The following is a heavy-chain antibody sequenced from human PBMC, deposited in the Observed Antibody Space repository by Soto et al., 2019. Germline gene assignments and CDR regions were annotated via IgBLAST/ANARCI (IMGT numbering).Heavy chain of an antibody. CDR2: INHSGST. CDR3: ARGRYDFWSGYPYYYYYGMDV. CDR1: SGSISSDY. Sequence: ASETLSLTCTVSSGSISSDYWSWIRQPPGNGLEWIGEINHSGSTNYNPSLKSRVTISVDTSKNQFSLKLSSVTAADTAVYYCARGRYDFWSGYPYYYYYGMDVWSQGTTVTV. V-gene: IGHV4-34*01. J-gene: IGHJ6*02. D-gene: IGHD3-3*01.